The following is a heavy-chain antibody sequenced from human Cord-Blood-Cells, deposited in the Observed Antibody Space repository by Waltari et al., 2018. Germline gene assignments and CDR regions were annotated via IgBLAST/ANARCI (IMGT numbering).Heavy chain of an antibody. V-gene: IGHV4-34*01. Sequence: QVQLQQWGAGLLKPSEPLSLTCAVYGGSFSGYYWTWIRQPPGKGLEWIGEINHSGSTNSNPSLKSRVTISVDTSKNQFSLKLSSVTAADTAVYYCVRPAPRTYTAMVTIYWYFDLWGRGTLVTVSS. D-gene: IGHD5-18*01. CDR1: GGSFSGYY. J-gene: IGHJ2*01. CDR3: VRPAPRTYTAMVTIYWYFDL. CDR2: INHSGST.